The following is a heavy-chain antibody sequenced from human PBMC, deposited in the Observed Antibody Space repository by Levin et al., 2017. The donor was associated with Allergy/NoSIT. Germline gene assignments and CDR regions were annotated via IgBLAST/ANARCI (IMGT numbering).Heavy chain of an antibody. J-gene: IGHJ4*02. CDR3: AKFQNLVSSFLDY. V-gene: IGHV3-23*01. Sequence: GGSLRLSCAASGFTFSGCAMSWVRQAPGKGLEWVSTVSRSGGTTYYADSVKGRFTVSRDNSNNTVYLQVSSLRAEDTAIYYCAKFQNLVSSFLDYWGLGTLVTVSS. D-gene: IGHD6-6*01. CDR2: VSRSGGTT. CDR1: GFTFSGCA.